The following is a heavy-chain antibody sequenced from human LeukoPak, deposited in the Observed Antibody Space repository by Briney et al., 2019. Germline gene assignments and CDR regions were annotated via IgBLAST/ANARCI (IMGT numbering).Heavy chain of an antibody. J-gene: IGHJ4*02. CDR2: ISDNGDST. V-gene: IGHV3-23*01. Sequence: GGSLRLSCAAAGFTFNSYGMAWVRQAPGKGLEWVSGISDNGDSTYYADSVKGRFTISRDNSKNTLYLQMNSLRAEDTAIFYCGKEKIRSHGYYFDYWGQGTLVTVSS. CDR1: GFTFNSYG. CDR3: GKEKIRSHGYYFDY. D-gene: IGHD3-10*01.